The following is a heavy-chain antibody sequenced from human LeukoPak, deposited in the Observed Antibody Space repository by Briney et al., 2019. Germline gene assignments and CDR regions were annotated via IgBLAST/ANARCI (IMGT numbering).Heavy chain of an antibody. V-gene: IGHV3-23*01. J-gene: IGHJ4*02. CDR3: ARDQREVLRYFDWLPPLDY. CDR1: GFTFSSYV. Sequence: GGSLRLSCAASGFTFSSYVMSWVRQTPGKGLEWVSTISAGDDSTYYADSVKGRFTISRDNSKNTLYLQMNSLRAEDTAVYYCARDQREVLRYFDWLPPLDYWGQGTLVTVSS. CDR2: ISAGDDST. D-gene: IGHD3-9*01.